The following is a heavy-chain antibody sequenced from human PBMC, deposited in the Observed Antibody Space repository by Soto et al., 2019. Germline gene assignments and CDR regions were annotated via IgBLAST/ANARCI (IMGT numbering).Heavy chain of an antibody. D-gene: IGHD3-10*01. V-gene: IGHV6-1*01. CDR1: GDSVSSYSAA. CDR3: VRDRYSSSGWFDP. J-gene: IGHJ5*02. CDR2: TYYRSRFFS. Sequence: SQTLSLTCAISGDSVSSYSAAWNWIRQSPSGGLEWLGRTYYRSRFFSDYAESVKSRIIINPDTSKNQFSLQLKSVTPEDTAVYYCVRDRYSSSGWFDPWGQGTPVTFSS.